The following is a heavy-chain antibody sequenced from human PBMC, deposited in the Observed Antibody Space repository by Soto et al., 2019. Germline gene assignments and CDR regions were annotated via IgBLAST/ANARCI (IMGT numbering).Heavy chain of an antibody. CDR1: GGSISSSNW. Sequence: QVQLQESGPGLVKPSGTLSLTCAVSGGSISSSNWWSWVRQPPGKGLEWIGEIYDSGSTNYNPSLNSRVTISVDKSKNTFSLKLSSVTAADTAVYYWARDPGDGDYEGYYYYGMDVWGQGTTVTVSS. D-gene: IGHD4-17*01. J-gene: IGHJ6*02. V-gene: IGHV4-4*02. CDR2: IYDSGST. CDR3: ARDPGDGDYEGYYYYGMDV.